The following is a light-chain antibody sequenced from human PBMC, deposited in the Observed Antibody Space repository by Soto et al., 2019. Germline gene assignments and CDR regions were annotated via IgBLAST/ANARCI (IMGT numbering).Light chain of an antibody. J-gene: IGKJ5*01. CDR2: DAS. Sequence: IQMTQSPSTLSASVGDRVTITCRASQSISSWLAWYQQRPGKAPKLLIYDASTLESGVPSRFSGSGSGTDFTLTISSLQPEDFATYYCQQANSFSITFGQGTRLEIK. CDR3: QQANSFSIT. CDR1: QSISSW. V-gene: IGKV1-5*01.